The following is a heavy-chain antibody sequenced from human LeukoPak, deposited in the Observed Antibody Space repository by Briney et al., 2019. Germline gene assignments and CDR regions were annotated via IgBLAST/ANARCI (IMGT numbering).Heavy chain of an antibody. Sequence: ASVKVSCKASGYTFTSYDINWVRQATGQGLEWMGWMNPNSGNTGYAQKSQGRVTITRNTSISTAYMELSSLRSEDTAVYYCARGRSNYYYYYMDVWGKGTTVTVSS. D-gene: IGHD4-11*01. CDR1: GYTFTSYD. V-gene: IGHV1-8*03. J-gene: IGHJ6*03. CDR3: ARGRSNYYYYYMDV. CDR2: MNPNSGNT.